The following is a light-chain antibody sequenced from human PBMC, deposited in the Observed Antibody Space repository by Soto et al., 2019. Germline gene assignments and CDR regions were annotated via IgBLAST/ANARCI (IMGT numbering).Light chain of an antibody. V-gene: IGKV1-39*01. Sequence: DIQMTQSPSSLSASVGDRVTITCRASQSIGINLNWYHQRPGKAPNLLIFAASSLQTGVPSRFSGSGSGTDFTLTISGLQPEESAIYYCQQSYSTPLSFGGGTKVEIK. J-gene: IGKJ4*01. CDR1: QSIGIN. CDR2: AAS. CDR3: QQSYSTPLS.